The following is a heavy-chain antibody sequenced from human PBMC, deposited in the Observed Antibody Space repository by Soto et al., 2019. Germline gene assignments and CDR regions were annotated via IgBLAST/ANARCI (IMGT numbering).Heavy chain of an antibody. CDR1: GYSISGGSY. V-gene: IGHV4-38-2*02. D-gene: IGHD6-19*01. J-gene: IGHJ4*01. Sequence: SETLSLTCTVSGYSISGGSYWAWIRQPPGKGPEWIASIYHGGTTFYNPSLKSRITISVDTSNNQFSLKLTSVTAADTAVYYCARVHVMVVAGSTFDYWGYGTLVTVSS. CDR2: IYHGGTT. CDR3: ARVHVMVVAGSTFDY.